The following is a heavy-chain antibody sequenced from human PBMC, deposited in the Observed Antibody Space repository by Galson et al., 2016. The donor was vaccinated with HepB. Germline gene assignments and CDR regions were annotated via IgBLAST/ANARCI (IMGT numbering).Heavy chain of an antibody. Sequence: PALVKPTQTLTLTCTFSGFSLSTTGMRVSWIRQPPGKALEWLARIDWDGDKLYSTSLKTRLSISKDTSKNQVVLKMTNMDPVDTATYYCARQDTPMVLGAFDIWGQGTMVTVSS. CDR2: IDWDGDK. D-gene: IGHD5-18*01. J-gene: IGHJ3*02. CDR1: GFSLSTTGMR. CDR3: ARQDTPMVLGAFDI. V-gene: IGHV2-70*04.